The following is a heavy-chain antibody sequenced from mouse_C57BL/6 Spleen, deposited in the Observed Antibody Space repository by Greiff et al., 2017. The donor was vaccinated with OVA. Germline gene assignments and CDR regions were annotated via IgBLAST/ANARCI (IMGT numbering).Heavy chain of an antibody. CDR1: GFTFSSYA. V-gene: IGHV5-4*03. D-gene: IGHD2-3*01. CDR3: ARGGVIYDGYYFDY. CDR2: ISDGGSYT. J-gene: IGHJ2*01. Sequence: EVKLVESGGGLVKPGGSLKLSCAASGFTFSSYAMSWVRQTPEKRLEWVATISDGGSYTYYPDNVKGRFTISRDNAKNNLYLQMSHLKSEDTAMYYCARGGVIYDGYYFDYWGQGTTLTVSS.